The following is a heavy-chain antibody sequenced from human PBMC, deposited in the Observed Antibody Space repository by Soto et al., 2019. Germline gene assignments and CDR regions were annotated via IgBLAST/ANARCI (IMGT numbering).Heavy chain of an antibody. CDR1: GYSFTTYY. Sequence: ASVKVSCKASGYSFTTYYVHWVRQAPGQGLEWMGIINPSFGTTSNAQNFQGRVTVTSVTSTSTVYLELSSLRSEDTALYYGARELFGNSGRPFDIWGQGTMVTV. CDR2: INPSFGTT. V-gene: IGHV1-46*01. D-gene: IGHD2-21*01. J-gene: IGHJ3*02. CDR3: ARELFGNSGRPFDI.